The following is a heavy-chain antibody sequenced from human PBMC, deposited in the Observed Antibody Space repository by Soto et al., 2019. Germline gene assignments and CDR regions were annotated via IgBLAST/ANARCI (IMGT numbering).Heavy chain of an antibody. CDR1: GFTFSSYA. CDR3: AKGKPNHSSGWYYFDY. Sequence: GGSLRLSCAASGFTFSSYAMSWVRQAPGKGLEWVSAISGSGGSTYYADSVKGRFTISRDNSKNTLYLQMNSLRAEDTAVYYCAKGKPNHSSGWYYFDYWGQGTLVTVSS. J-gene: IGHJ4*02. D-gene: IGHD6-19*01. CDR2: ISGSGGST. V-gene: IGHV3-23*01.